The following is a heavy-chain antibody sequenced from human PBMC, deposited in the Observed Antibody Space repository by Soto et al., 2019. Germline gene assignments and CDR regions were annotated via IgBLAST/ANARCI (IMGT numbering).Heavy chain of an antibody. CDR2: VSHDGNNQ. V-gene: IGHV3-30-3*01. J-gene: IGHJ2*01. CDR1: GFTFSNYA. CDR3: ARDGATQMWRPWYIEL. Sequence: QVQLVESGGGVVQPGRSLRLSCAVSGFTFSNYAMHWVRQAPGKGLEWVAIVSHDGNNQYYADSAKGRFTISRDNSENTWYLKMNSLRTEDTAVFYCARDGATQMWRPWYIELWGRGTLVPVSS. D-gene: IGHD2-21*01.